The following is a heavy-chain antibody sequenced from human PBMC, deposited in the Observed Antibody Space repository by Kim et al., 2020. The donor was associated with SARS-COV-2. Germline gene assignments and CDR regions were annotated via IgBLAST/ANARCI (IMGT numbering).Heavy chain of an antibody. J-gene: IGHJ3*02. V-gene: IGHV3-49*03. CDR1: GFTFGDYA. CDR2: IRSKAYGGTT. Sequence: GGSLRLSCTASGFTFGDYAMSWFRQAPGKGLEWVGFIRSKAYGGTTEYAASVKGRFTISRDDSKSIAYLQMNSLKTEDTAVYYCTRRVVVVITDDAFDIWGQGTMVTVSS. D-gene: IGHD3-22*01. CDR3: TRRVVVVITDDAFDI.